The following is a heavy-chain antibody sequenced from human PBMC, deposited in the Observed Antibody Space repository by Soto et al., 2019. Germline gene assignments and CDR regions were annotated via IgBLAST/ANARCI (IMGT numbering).Heavy chain of an antibody. CDR3: ARDLGRAFDI. CDR1: GFTFSSYE. J-gene: IGHJ3*02. Sequence: GGSLRLSCAASGFTFSSYEMNWVRQAPGKGLEWVSYISSSGSTIYYADSVEGRFTISRDNAKNSLYLQMNSLRAEDTAVYYCARDLGRAFDIWRQGTMVTVSS. CDR2: ISSSGSTI. V-gene: IGHV3-48*03.